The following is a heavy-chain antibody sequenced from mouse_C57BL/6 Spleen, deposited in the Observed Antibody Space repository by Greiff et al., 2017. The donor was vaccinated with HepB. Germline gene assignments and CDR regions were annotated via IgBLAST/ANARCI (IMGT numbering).Heavy chain of an antibody. D-gene: IGHD2-2*01. CDR2: ISSGSSTI. CDR1: GFTFSDYG. CDR3: ARVGGYDEGLYAMDY. J-gene: IGHJ4*01. Sequence: EVHLVESGGGLVKPGGSLKLSCAASGFTFSDYGMHWVRQAPEKGLEWVAYISSGSSTIYYADTVKGRVTISRDNAKNTLFLQMTSLRSEDTAMYYCARVGGYDEGLYAMDYWGQGTSVTVSS. V-gene: IGHV5-17*01.